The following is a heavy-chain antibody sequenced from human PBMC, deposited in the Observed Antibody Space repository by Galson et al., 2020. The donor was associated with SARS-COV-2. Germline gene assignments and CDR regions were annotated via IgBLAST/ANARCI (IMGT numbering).Heavy chain of an antibody. D-gene: IGHD3-16*02. V-gene: IGHV1-24*01. CDR1: GYTLTELS. J-gene: IGHJ4*02. CDR3: ASYYVWGSYRLPFDY. CDR2: FDPEDGET. Sequence: ASVKVSCKVSGYTLTELSMHWVRQAPGKGLEWMGGFDPEDGETIYAQKFQGRVTMTEDTSTDTAYMELSSLRSEDTAVYYCASYYVWGSYRLPFDYWGQGNLVTVSS.